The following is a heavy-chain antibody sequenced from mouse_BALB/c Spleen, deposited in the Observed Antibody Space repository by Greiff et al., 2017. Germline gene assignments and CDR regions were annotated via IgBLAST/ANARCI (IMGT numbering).Heavy chain of an antibody. Sequence: EVKVEESGGGLVQPGGSMKLSCVASGFTFSNYWMNWVRQSPEKGLEWVAEIRLKSNNYATHYAESVKGRFTISRDDSKSSVYLQMNNLRAEDTGIYYCTRGNYVYYFDYWGQGTTLTVSS. CDR1: GFTFSNYW. D-gene: IGHD2-1*01. J-gene: IGHJ2*01. V-gene: IGHV6-6*02. CDR3: TRGNYVYYFDY. CDR2: IRLKSNNYAT.